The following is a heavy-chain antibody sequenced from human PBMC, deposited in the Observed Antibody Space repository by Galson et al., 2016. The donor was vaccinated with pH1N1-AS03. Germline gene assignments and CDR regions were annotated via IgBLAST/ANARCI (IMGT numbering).Heavy chain of an antibody. J-gene: IGHJ6*01. D-gene: IGHD3-10*01. V-gene: IGHV3-21*01. CDR2: ISSSNNYI. CDR1: GFTFNGYS. CDR3: ERHYSQSKEGTVYDKYHGMDV. Sequence: SLRLSCAASGFTFNGYSMNWVRQAPGKGLEWVSSISSSNNYIYYEDSVTGRFTISRDNAENSLYLQMKIRRAVDTATYYCERHYSQSKEGTVYDKYHGMDVGGQGATVIVSS.